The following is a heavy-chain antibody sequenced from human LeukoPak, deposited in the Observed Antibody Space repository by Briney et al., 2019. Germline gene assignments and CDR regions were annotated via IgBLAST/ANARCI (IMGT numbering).Heavy chain of an antibody. CDR1: GFTFSSYA. D-gene: IGHD2-2*01. CDR2: ISYDGIDK. Sequence: GGSLRLSCAASGFTFSSYAMHWVRQAPGKGLEWVAVISYDGIDKLYAASVKGRFTISRDNVRNTLYLQMDSLRAEDTAVYFCARDRGFCSGTSCAYIYYYMDVWGNGTTASVSS. V-gene: IGHV3-30*04. CDR3: ARDRGFCSGTSCAYIYYYMDV. J-gene: IGHJ6*03.